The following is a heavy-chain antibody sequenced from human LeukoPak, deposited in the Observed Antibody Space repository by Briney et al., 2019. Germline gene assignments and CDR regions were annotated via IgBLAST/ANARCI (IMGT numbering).Heavy chain of an antibody. CDR1: GGSISSSNYY. Sequence: PSETLSLTCTVSGGSISSSNYYWGWIRQPPGKGLEWIGSLYYSGNTYYNPSLKSRVTISVDTSKNQFSLKLSSVTAADTAVYYYARVSSSWYQDWYFDLWGRGTLVTVSS. D-gene: IGHD6-13*01. J-gene: IGHJ2*01. V-gene: IGHV4-39*07. CDR2: LYYSGNT. CDR3: ARVSSSWYQDWYFDL.